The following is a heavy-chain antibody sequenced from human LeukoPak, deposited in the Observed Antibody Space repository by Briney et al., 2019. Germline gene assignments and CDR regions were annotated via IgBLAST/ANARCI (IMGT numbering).Heavy chain of an antibody. V-gene: IGHV4-34*01. CDR1: GGSFSGYY. CDR2: INHSGST. Sequence: SETLSLTCAVYGGSFSGYYWRWTRQPPGKGLEWIGEINHSGSTNYNPSLKSRVTISVDTSKNQFSLKLSSVTAADTAVYYCARGHWAGGAASNWFDPWGQGTLVTVSS. J-gene: IGHJ5*02. D-gene: IGHD3-16*01. CDR3: ARGHWAGGAASNWFDP.